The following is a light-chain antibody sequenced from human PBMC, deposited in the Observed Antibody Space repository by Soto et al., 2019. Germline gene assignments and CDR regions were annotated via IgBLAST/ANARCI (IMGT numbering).Light chain of an antibody. CDR3: QLRGNLYT. J-gene: IGKJ2*01. CDR1: QSVGDY. CDR2: DAS. V-gene: IGKV3-11*01. Sequence: EIVLTQSPATLSLSLGERATLSCRASQSVGDYLAWYQQQPGQPPRLLISDASNRAAGIPARFSGSGSGTDFPLTISSLEPEDFAVYYCQLRGNLYTFGQGLKLEIK.